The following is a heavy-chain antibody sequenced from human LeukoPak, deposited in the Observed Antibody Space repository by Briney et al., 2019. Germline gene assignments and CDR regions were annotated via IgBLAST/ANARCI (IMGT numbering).Heavy chain of an antibody. V-gene: IGHV3-33*01. Sequence: HTGRSLRLSCAASGFTFSSYGMHWGRQAPGKGLEWEAVIWYDGSNKYYADSVKGRFTISRDDSKNALYLQMNSLRAEDTAVYYCARAQQLDYWGQGTLVTVSS. D-gene: IGHD1-1*01. J-gene: IGHJ4*02. CDR2: IWYDGSNK. CDR1: GFTFSSYG. CDR3: ARAQQLDY.